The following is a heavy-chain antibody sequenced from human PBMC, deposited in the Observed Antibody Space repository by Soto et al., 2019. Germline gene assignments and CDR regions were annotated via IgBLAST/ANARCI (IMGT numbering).Heavy chain of an antibody. V-gene: IGHV3-21*01. D-gene: IGHD6-6*01. CDR1: GFTFSSYS. J-gene: IGHJ4*02. CDR2: ISSSGSYI. CDR3: ATQIAARPQVDY. Sequence: GGSLRLSCAASGFTFSSYSMNWVRQAPGKGLEWVSSISSSGSYIYYADSVKGRFTISRDNAKNSLYLQMNSLRAEDTAVYYCATQIAARPQVDYWGQGTMVTVSS.